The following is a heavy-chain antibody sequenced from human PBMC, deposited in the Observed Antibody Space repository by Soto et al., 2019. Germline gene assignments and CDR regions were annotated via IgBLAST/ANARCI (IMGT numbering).Heavy chain of an antibody. CDR3: ARDDFDSGGDSIDY. CDR2: IHHRGNT. Sequence: PSETLSLTCVVSGYSISRGYYWGWIRQPPGKGLEWIGSIHHRGNTYYNPSLKRRVTISLDTSKNQFSLKLNSATAADTAVYFCARDDFDSGGDSIDYWGQGTMITVS. V-gene: IGHV4-38-2*02. D-gene: IGHD3-22*01. CDR1: GYSISRGYY. J-gene: IGHJ4*02.